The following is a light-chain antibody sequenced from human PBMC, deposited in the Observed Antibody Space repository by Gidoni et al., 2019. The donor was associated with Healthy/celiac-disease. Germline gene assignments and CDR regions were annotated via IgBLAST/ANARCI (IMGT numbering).Light chain of an antibody. CDR2: AAS. CDR1: QSISSY. CDR3: QQSYSTPQA. Sequence: DIQMTQSPPSLSASVGDRVTITCRASQSISSYLNWYQQKPGKAPKLLIYAASSLQSGVPSRFSGSGSGTDFTLTISSLQPEDFATYYCQQSYSTPQAFGPGTKVDIK. J-gene: IGKJ3*01. V-gene: IGKV1-39*01.